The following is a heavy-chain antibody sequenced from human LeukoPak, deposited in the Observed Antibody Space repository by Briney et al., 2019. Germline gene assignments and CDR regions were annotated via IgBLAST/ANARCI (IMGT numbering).Heavy chain of an antibody. J-gene: IGHJ6*03. Sequence: GSLRLSCAASGFTFSNAWMSWVRQAPGKGLEWVSSISSSSSYIYYADSVKGRFTISRDNAKNSLYLQMNSLRAEDTAVYYCARDYSSSYYYYYYMDVWGKGTTVTVSS. D-gene: IGHD6-6*01. V-gene: IGHV3-21*01. CDR2: ISSSSSYI. CDR1: GFTFSNAW. CDR3: ARDYSSSYYYYYYMDV.